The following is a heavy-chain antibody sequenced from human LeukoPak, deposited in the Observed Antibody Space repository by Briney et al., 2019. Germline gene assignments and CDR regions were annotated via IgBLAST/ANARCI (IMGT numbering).Heavy chain of an antibody. J-gene: IGHJ6*02. Sequence: GGSLRLSCAASGFTFSSYAMHWVRQAPGKGLEWVAVISYDGSNKYYADSVKGRFTISRDNSKNTLYLQMNSLRAEDTAVYYCAKAPRHTSWRGSYYDSNPWAGYYYGMDVWGQGTTVTVSS. CDR1: GFTFSSYA. D-gene: IGHD3-22*01. CDR2: ISYDGSNK. V-gene: IGHV3-30*04. CDR3: AKAPRHTSWRGSYYDSNPWAGYYYGMDV.